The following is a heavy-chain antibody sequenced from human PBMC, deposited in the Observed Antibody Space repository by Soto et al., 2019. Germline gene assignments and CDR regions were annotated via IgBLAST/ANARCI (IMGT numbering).Heavy chain of an antibody. Sequence: PSETLSLTCAVSGGTISSGGYSWSWIRQPPGKGLEWIGEINHSGSTNYNPSLKSRVTISVDTSTNQVSLKLTSVTAADTAVYYCARDKITGLFDYWGQGTLVSVSS. CDR1: GGTISSGGYS. CDR3: ARDKITGLFDY. J-gene: IGHJ4*02. CDR2: INHSGST. D-gene: IGHD2-8*02. V-gene: IGHV4-30-2*01.